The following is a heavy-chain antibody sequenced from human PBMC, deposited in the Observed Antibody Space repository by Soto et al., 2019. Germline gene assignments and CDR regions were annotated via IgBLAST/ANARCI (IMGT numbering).Heavy chain of an antibody. V-gene: IGHV3-74*01. D-gene: IGHD3-10*01. CDR2: INSDGRST. CDR3: ASYYGSGIYWPTY. J-gene: IGHJ4*02. CDR1: GFTFSSYW. Sequence: EVQLVESGGGLVQPGGSLRLSCAASGFTFSSYWMHCVRPAPGKGLVWVSRINSDGRSTSYADSVKGRFTSSRENATNTLYLQMNSLRAEDTAVYYCASYYGSGIYWPTYWGQGTLVTVSS.